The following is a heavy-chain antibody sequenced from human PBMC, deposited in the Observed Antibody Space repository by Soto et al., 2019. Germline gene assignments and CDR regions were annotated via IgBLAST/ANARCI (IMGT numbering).Heavy chain of an antibody. CDR2: IYHSGST. CDR3: PRVLGP. Sequence: SETLSLTCAVSGGSMSSGGYFWSWIRQPPGKGLEWIGYIYHSGSTYYNPSLKSRVTISVDRSKNQFSLKLNSVTAADTAVYYCPRVLGPWGQGTLVTVSS. J-gene: IGHJ5*02. CDR1: GGSMSSGGYF. V-gene: IGHV4-30-2*01.